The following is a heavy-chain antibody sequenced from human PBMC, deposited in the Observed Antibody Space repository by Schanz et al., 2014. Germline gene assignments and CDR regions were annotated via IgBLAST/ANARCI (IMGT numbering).Heavy chain of an antibody. CDR3: ARIGGSVFDY. CDR2: ISYDGSKK. J-gene: IGHJ4*02. Sequence: QVQLVESGGGVVQPGRSLRLSCAASGFMFSSYGMHWVRQAPGKGLEWVGVISYDGSKKSYADSVKGRFTISRDNSKNTLYLQMNSLRPEDTAVYCCARIGGSVFDYWAQGTLVTVSS. CDR1: GFMFSSYG. V-gene: IGHV3-30*03. D-gene: IGHD3-10*01.